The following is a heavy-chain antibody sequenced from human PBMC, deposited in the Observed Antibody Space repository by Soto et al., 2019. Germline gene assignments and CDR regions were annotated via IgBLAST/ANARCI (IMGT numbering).Heavy chain of an antibody. CDR2: LSWNGVTI. CDR1: GFTFDDYA. J-gene: IGHJ6*02. CDR3: AASRAYDRSDYSGFHYGMAV. D-gene: IGHD3-22*01. Sequence: EVQLVESGGDLVQPGRSLRLSCAASGFTFDDYAVHWVRQVPGTGLQWVSGLSWNGVTIGYAASVKGRFTISRDNAKKYLSLQINGLRADDTAFYYCAASRAYDRSDYSGFHYGMAVWGLGTTVTVS. V-gene: IGHV3-9*01.